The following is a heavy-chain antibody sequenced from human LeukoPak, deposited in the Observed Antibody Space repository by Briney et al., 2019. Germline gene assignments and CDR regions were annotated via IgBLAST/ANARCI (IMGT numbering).Heavy chain of an antibody. J-gene: IGHJ3*02. CDR3: AKPVGTATRGGFDI. Sequence: GGSLRLSCAVSGFTFSTYAMSWVRQAPGKGLEWVSAVSGNGDSTYYADSVKGRFTISRDNSKNTLYLQMNNLRAEDTAVYYCAKPVGTATRGGFDIWGQGTMVTVSS. CDR1: GFTFSTYA. V-gene: IGHV3-23*01. D-gene: IGHD2-8*02. CDR2: VSGNGDST.